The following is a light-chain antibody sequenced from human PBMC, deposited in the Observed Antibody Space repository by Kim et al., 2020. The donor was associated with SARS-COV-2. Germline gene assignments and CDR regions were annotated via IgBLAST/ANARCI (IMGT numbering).Light chain of an antibody. V-gene: IGKV3-20*01. Sequence: LCVYPGEKATPSCRASQSVSSSDLARYQQKPGQAPRILIYGASSRATGIPDRFSGSGSGTDFTLTISRLEPEDFAVYYCQQYGSSFGQGTKLEI. CDR1: QSVSSSD. J-gene: IGKJ2*01. CDR3: QQYGSS. CDR2: GAS.